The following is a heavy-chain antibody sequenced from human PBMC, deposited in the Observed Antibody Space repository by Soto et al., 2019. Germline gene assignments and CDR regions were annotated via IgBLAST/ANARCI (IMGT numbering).Heavy chain of an antibody. V-gene: IGHV1-69*13. CDR1: GGTFSSYA. Sequence: SVKVSCKASGGTFSSYAISWVRQAPGQGLEWMGGIIPIFGTANYAQKFQGRVTITADESTSTAYMELSSLRSEDTAVYYCARFSNSVATGFGYYYYYGMDVWGQGTTVTVSS. J-gene: IGHJ6*02. CDR3: ARFSNSVATGFGYYYYYGMDV. D-gene: IGHD5-12*01. CDR2: IIPIFGTA.